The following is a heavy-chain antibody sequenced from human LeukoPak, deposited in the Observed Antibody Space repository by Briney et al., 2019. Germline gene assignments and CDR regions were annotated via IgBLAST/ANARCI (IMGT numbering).Heavy chain of an antibody. J-gene: IGHJ4*02. CDR1: GFTFSSYA. Sequence: GGSLRLSCAASGFTFSSYAMSWDRQAPGRGLEWVSTISGSGDSTYYADSVKGRFTISRDNSKNTLYLQMNSLTAEDTAVYSCASQKSRGWFDYWGQGTLVTVSS. V-gene: IGHV3-23*01. CDR3: ASQKSRGWFDY. CDR2: ISGSGDST. D-gene: IGHD3-22*01.